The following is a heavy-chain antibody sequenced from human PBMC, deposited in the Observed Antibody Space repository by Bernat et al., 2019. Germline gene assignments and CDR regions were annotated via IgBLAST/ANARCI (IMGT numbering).Heavy chain of an antibody. D-gene: IGHD6-25*01. Sequence: QVQLVESGGGVVQPGRSLRLSCAASGFTFMSYGMHWVRQAPGKGLEWVAVIWYDGNNKYYADSVRGRFTISRDNSKNTLYLQMNILRAEDTAVYYCARGLRQADALDIWGQGTVVTVSS. CDR2: IWYDGNNK. CDR3: ARGLRQADALDI. V-gene: IGHV3-33*08. J-gene: IGHJ3*02. CDR1: GFTFMSYG.